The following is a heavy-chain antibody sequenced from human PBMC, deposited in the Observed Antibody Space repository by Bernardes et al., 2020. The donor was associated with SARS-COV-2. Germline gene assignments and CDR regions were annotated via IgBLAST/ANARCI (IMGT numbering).Heavy chain of an antibody. Sequence: GGSLRLSCAASGFIVSSHYLSWVRQAPGKGLEWVSIIYSGGSTYYADSVKGRFTLSRDNSKNTLYLQMNNLRADDTAVYYCARGKQGYDSNGAYHYYYYGMDVWGQGTTVTVSS. J-gene: IGHJ6*02. V-gene: IGHV3-53*01. CDR2: IYSGGST. CDR3: ARGKQGYDSNGAYHYYYYGMDV. D-gene: IGHD3-22*01. CDR1: GFIVSSHY.